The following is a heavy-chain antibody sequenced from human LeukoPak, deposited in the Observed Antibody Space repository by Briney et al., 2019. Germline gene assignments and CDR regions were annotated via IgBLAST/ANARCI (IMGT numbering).Heavy chain of an antibody. J-gene: IGHJ4*02. Sequence: SEALSLTCTVSGASISSYYWGWIRQPPGKGLEWIGYIYYSGSTDYNPSLKSRVTISVDTSKNQFSLKLSSVTAADTAVYYCARERSGSYPPYYFDYWGQGALVTVSS. CDR1: GASISSYY. CDR2: IYYSGST. V-gene: IGHV4-59*01. CDR3: ARERSGSYPPYYFDY. D-gene: IGHD1-26*01.